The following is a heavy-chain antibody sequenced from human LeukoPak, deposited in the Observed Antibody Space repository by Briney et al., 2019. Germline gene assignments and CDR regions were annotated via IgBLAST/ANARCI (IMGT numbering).Heavy chain of an antibody. CDR1: GYTFTSYA. Sequence: GASVKVSCKASGYTFTSYAMHWVRQAPGQRLEWMGWINAGNGNTKYSQKFQGRVTITADESTSTAYMELSSLRSEDTAVYYCARALSIFGVDNDAFDIWGQGTMVTVSS. J-gene: IGHJ3*02. V-gene: IGHV1-3*01. CDR3: ARALSIFGVDNDAFDI. CDR2: INAGNGNT. D-gene: IGHD3-3*01.